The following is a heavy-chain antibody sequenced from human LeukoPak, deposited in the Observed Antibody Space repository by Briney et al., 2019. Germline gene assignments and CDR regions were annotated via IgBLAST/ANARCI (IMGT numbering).Heavy chain of an antibody. Sequence: GASVKASCKASGYTFTSYGISWVRQAPGQGLEWMGWISAYNGNTNYAQKLQGRVTMTTDTSTSTAYMELRSLRSDDTAVYYCALLVATTGFDYWGQGTLVTVSS. J-gene: IGHJ4*02. CDR3: ALLVATTGFDY. V-gene: IGHV1-18*01. CDR2: ISAYNGNT. CDR1: GYTFTSYG. D-gene: IGHD5-12*01.